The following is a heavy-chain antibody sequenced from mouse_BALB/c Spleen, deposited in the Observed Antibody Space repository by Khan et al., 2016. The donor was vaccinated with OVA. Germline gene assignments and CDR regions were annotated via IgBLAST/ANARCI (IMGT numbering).Heavy chain of an antibody. CDR2: IRYDGDS. J-gene: IGHJ3*01. V-gene: IGHV3-6*01. Sequence: EVKLLESGPGLVKPSQSLSLTCSVTGYSITSGYFWNWLRQFPGNKLEWMGYIRYDGDSNYNQSLKNRISITRDTSKNQFFLKLNSVTPEDTATLYCARGGSSGPAWFADWGQGTLVTVSP. CDR3: ARGGSSGPAWFAD. D-gene: IGHD3-1*01. CDR1: GYSITSGYF.